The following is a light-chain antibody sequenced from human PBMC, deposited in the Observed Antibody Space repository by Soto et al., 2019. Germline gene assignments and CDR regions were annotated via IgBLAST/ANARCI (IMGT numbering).Light chain of an antibody. CDR3: QQYNDWAPET. Sequence: EIVMTQSPATVSVSPGERVTLSCRASQSVTSNFAWYQQKPGQAPRLIVYGATTRATGIPARFSGSGSGTEFTLTISSLQSEDFAVYYCQQYNDWAPETFGQGTKVEIK. CDR1: QSVTSN. J-gene: IGKJ1*01. V-gene: IGKV3-15*01. CDR2: GAT.